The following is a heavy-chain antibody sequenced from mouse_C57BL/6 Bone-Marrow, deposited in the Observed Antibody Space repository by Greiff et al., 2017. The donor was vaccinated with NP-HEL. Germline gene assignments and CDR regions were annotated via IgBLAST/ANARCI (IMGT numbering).Heavy chain of an antibody. CDR2: IDPSDSET. J-gene: IGHJ1*03. Sequence: QVQLQQPGAELVRPGSSVKLSCKASGYTFTSYWMHWVKQRPIQGLEWIGNIDPSDSETHYNQKFKDKATLTVDKSSSTAYMQLSSLTSEDSAVYYCARSRWLPWYIDVWGKGTTVTVSS. CDR1: GYTFTSYW. V-gene: IGHV1-52*01. CDR3: ARSRWLPWYIDV. D-gene: IGHD2-3*01.